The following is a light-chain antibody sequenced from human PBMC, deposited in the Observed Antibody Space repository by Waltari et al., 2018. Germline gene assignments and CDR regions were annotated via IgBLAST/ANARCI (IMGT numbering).Light chain of an antibody. CDR1: TSNIGSNT. Sequence: QSVLTQPPSASGTPGQRVTISCSGSTSNIGSNTVSWYQQLQGTAPKLLIYTDEQRPSGVPDRCAGSKSGTSASLAISGPQSEDEAHYHCSAWDDNLNGGIFGGGTKLTVL. V-gene: IGLV1-44*01. CDR2: TDE. CDR3: SAWDDNLNGGI. J-gene: IGLJ2*01.